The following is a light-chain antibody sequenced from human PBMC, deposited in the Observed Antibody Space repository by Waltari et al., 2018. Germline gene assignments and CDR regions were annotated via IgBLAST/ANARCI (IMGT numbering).Light chain of an antibody. CDR1: QSRSDY. J-gene: IGKJ5*01. CDR2: AAS. V-gene: IGKV1-39*01. Sequence: DIQMTQSPSSLSASVGDRVTITCRASQSRSDYLNWYQQKPGNAHKLLIYAASTLQSGVPSRFSGSGSGTDFALTISSLQPEDFATYYCQQSYSFGQGTRLEIK. CDR3: QQSYS.